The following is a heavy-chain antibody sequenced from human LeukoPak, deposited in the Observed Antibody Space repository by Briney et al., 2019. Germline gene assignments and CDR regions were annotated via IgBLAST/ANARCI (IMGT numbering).Heavy chain of an antibody. CDR3: VRGFKRGLRFLKRTTGTTYYFDY. CDR2: INHSGST. Sequence: SETLSLTCAVYGGSFSGYYWSWIRQPPGKGLEWIGEINHSGSTNYNPSLKSRVTISVDTSKNQFSLKLSSVTAADTAVYYCVRGFKRGLRFLKRTTGTTYYFDYWGQGTLVTVSS. V-gene: IGHV4-34*01. J-gene: IGHJ4*02. CDR1: GGSFSGYY. D-gene: IGHD1-1*01.